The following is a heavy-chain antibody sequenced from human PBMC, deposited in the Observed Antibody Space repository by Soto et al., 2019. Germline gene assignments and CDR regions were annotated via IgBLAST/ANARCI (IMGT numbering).Heavy chain of an antibody. CDR3: ATGQDWSWGSCFDVDY. CDR2: VSYSGSYT. D-gene: IGHD2-15*01. CDR1: ELIFSDYY. V-gene: IGHV3-11*06. J-gene: IGHJ4*02. Sequence: QVQLVESGGDLVKPGGSLRLSCAASELIFSDYYMNWIRQAPGKGLEWVAVVSYSGSYTHYADSVKGRFSVSRENRKNSLSLQMNSLRVEDTARYYCATGQDWSWGSCFDVDYWGQGTRVTVSS.